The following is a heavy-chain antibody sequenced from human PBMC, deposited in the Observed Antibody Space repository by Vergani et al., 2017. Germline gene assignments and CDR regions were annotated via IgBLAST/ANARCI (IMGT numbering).Heavy chain of an antibody. Sequence: QVQLVQSGAEVKKPGSSVKVSCKASGGTFSSYAISWVRQAPGQGLEWMGRIIPIFGTANYAQKFQGRVTITADESTSTAYMELSSLRAEDTAVYYCAGLEQQLVPRNQAPDYCGQGTLVTVSS. J-gene: IGHJ4*02. V-gene: IGHV1-69*13. CDR2: IIPIFGTA. D-gene: IGHD6-13*01. CDR3: AGLEQQLVPRNQAPDY. CDR1: GGTFSSYA.